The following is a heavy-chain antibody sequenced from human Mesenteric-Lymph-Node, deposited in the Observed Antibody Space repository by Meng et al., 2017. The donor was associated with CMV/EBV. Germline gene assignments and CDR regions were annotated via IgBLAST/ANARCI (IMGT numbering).Heavy chain of an antibody. CDR1: GGSFNGYY. V-gene: IGHV4-34*01. CDR2: INHSGTT. Sequence: YGGSFNGYYWRWIRQPPGKGLEWIGDINHSGTTNYNPSLKSRVTISIDTSKNQFSLNLTSVTAADTAVYYCARAPTYYYDTWGYWNDYWGQGTLVTVSS. D-gene: IGHD3-22*01. CDR3: ARAPTYYYDTWGYWNDY. J-gene: IGHJ4*02.